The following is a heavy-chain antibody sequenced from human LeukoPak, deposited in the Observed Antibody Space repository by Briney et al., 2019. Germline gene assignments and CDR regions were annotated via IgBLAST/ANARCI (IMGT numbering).Heavy chain of an antibody. CDR3: AKLVYYDFWSNYLVFDN. CDR1: GFTFNSNA. V-gene: IGHV3-23*01. D-gene: IGHD3-3*01. Sequence: GGSLRLSCAASGFTFNSNARTWVGRAQGRGVEGVSAVSGSGGSTYYPDSVEGRFTISRANSKHTLYLQINSLRVQDTAVYFCAKLVYYDFWSNYLVFDNWGQGTLVTVS. J-gene: IGHJ4*02. CDR2: VSGSGGST.